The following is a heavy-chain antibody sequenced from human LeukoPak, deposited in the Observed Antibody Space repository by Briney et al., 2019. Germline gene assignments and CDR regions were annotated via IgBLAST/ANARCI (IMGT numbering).Heavy chain of an antibody. V-gene: IGHV1-2*02. CDR3: ARTYYYDSSGLSY. CDR1: GYTFTGYY. CDR2: INPNSGGT. D-gene: IGHD3-22*01. Sequence: ASVKVSCKASGYTFTGYYMHWVRQAPGQGLEWMGWINPNSGGTNYAQKFQGRVTMTRDTSISTAYMELSRLRSDDTAVYYCARTYYYDSSGLSYWGQGTLVTVSS. J-gene: IGHJ4*02.